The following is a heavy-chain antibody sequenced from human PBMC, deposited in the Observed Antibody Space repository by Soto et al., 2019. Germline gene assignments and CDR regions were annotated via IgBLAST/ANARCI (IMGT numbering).Heavy chain of an antibody. V-gene: IGHV3-11*01. CDR2: ISSGGSTI. CDR1: GFTFSDHY. Sequence: PGGSLRLSCAASGFTFSDHYMTWIRQAPGKGLEWVSYISSGGSTIYYADSVKGRFTVSRDNAKNSLYLQMTSLRAEDTAVYYCASDPYYYASDYWGQGTLVTVSS. J-gene: IGHJ4*02. D-gene: IGHD3-10*01. CDR3: ASDPYYYASDY.